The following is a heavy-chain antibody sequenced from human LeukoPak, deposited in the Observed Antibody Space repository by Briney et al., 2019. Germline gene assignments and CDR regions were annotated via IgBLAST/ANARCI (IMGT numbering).Heavy chain of an antibody. CDR3: APSGNYSGYDYDFHY. CDR1: GFTFSSYE. Sequence: GGSLRLSCAASGFTFSSYEMNWVRQAPGKGPEWVSYISGSGSSIYYADSVKGRFTISRDNAKKSLCLQMNSLRAEDTAVYYCAPSGNYSGYDYDFHYWGQGTLVTVSS. J-gene: IGHJ4*02. CDR2: ISGSGSSI. V-gene: IGHV3-48*03. D-gene: IGHD5-12*01.